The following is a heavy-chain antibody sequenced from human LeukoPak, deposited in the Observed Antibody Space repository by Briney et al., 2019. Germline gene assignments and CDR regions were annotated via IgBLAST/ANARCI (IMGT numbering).Heavy chain of an antibody. D-gene: IGHD3-3*01. Sequence: PGGSLRLSCAASGFTFSDHYIDWVRQAPGKGLEWVGRSRNKAESYKTEYAASVKGRVSISRDYSKNSLYLQMNSLKTEDTAVYCARESSIFWAVARSYMDVWGKGTTVTVSS. CDR3: ARESSIFWAVARSYMDV. V-gene: IGHV3-72*01. J-gene: IGHJ6*03. CDR2: SRNKAESYKT. CDR1: GFTFSDHY.